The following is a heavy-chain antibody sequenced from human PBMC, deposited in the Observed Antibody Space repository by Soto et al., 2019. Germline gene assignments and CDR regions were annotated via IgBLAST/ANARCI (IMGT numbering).Heavy chain of an antibody. CDR2: IIPIGATA. J-gene: IGHJ6*02. V-gene: IGHV1-69*12. D-gene: IGHD6-25*01. Sequence: QVQLVQSGAAVKKPGFSVKVSCKASGGTFSSYAISWVRQAPGQGLEWMGGIIPIGATANYAQKFQGRDTSTADECTSTAYMELGSRRSEDTAVYYCARDLLGYGYTYADVWGQGPTVTVSS. CDR3: ARDLLGYGYTYADV. CDR1: GGTFSSYA.